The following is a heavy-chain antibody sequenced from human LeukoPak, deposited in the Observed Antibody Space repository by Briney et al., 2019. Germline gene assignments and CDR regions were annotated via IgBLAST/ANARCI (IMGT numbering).Heavy chain of an antibody. J-gene: IGHJ4*02. V-gene: IGHV3-23*01. CDR2: ISGSGGST. CDR1: GFTFSSYA. Sequence: PGRSLRLSCAASGFTFSSYAMSWVRQAPGKGLEWVSAISGSGGSTYYADSAKGRFTISRDNSKNTLYLQMNSLRAEDTAVYYCAKGGPTYYYDSSGYYFSDYWGQGTLVTVSS. D-gene: IGHD3-22*01. CDR3: AKGGPTYYYDSSGYYFSDY.